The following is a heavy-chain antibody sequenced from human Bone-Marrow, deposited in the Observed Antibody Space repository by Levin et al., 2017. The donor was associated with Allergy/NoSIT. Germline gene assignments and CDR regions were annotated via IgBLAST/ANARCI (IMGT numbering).Heavy chain of an antibody. CDR1: GGSISSTTSY. J-gene: IGHJ5*01. D-gene: IGHD2/OR15-2a*01. V-gene: IGHV4-39*01. CDR3: VKNPAVLWFDS. CDR2: IFHSGIT. Sequence: MSSETLSLTCTVSGGSISSTTSYWAWIRQPPGRGLELIGCIFHSGITFYNPSLESRVAMSVDTSSNEFSLNLKSVTAADTAVYYCVKNPAVLWFDSWGQGTLVTVSS.